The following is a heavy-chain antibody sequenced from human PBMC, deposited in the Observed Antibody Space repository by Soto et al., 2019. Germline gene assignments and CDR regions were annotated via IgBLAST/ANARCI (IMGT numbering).Heavy chain of an antibody. J-gene: IGHJ4*02. Sequence: PGGSLRLSCVASEFTFSRYWMHWVRQAPGKGLEWVSHINEDGSTTNYADSVKGRFTISRDNAENTLFLQVNSLRVEDTALYYCARDLSGRSDYWGQGTLVTVSS. CDR3: ARDLSGRSDY. CDR1: EFTFSRYW. V-gene: IGHV3-74*01. CDR2: INEDGSTT.